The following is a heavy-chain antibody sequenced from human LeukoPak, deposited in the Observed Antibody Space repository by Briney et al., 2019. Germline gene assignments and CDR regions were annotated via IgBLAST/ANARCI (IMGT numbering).Heavy chain of an antibody. J-gene: IGHJ4*02. V-gene: IGHV1-18*01. D-gene: IGHD4-17*01. CDR1: GYTFTNYS. CDR3: AKDRGWQYADYETVAVEH. CDR2: ISVYTGKT. Sequence: ASVKVSCKASGYTFTNYSISWVRQAPGQGLEWMGWISVYTGKTYHAQKFQARVTMTTDTSTTTAYMELRSLRSDDTAVYYCAKDRGWQYADYETVAVEHWGQGTLVTVSS.